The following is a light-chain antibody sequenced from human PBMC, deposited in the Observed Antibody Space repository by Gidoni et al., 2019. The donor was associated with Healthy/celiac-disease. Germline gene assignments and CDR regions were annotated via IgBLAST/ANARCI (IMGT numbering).Light chain of an antibody. J-gene: IGKJ2*01. CDR3: QQSYSTPLYT. V-gene: IGKV1-39*01. CDR2: AAS. Sequence: IQMTQSPSSLSASVGDRVTITCRASQSISSYLNWYQQKPAKAPKLLIYAASSLQSGVPSRFSGSGSGTDFTLTISSLQPEDFATYYCQQSYSTPLYTFGQGTKLEIK. CDR1: QSISSY.